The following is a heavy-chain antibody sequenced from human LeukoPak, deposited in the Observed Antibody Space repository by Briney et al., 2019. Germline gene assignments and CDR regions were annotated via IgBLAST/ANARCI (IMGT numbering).Heavy chain of an antibody. CDR3: ARDHHSGYIDY. CDR1: GFTFSSYA. CDR2: ISYDGSNK. V-gene: IGHV3-30-3*01. Sequence: RGSLRLSCAASGFTFSSYAMHWVRQAPGKGLEWVAVISYDGSNKYYADSVKGRFTISRDNSKNTLYLQMNSLRAEDTAVYYCARDHHSGYIDYWGQGTLVTVSS. D-gene: IGHD3-22*01. J-gene: IGHJ4*02.